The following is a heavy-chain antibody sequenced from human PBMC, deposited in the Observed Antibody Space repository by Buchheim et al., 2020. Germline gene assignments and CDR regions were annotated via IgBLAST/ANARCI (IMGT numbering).Heavy chain of an antibody. D-gene: IGHD2-15*01. J-gene: IGHJ6*02. CDR3: ASGGGVSGGIYYYGMDV. CDR2: IYYSGST. CDR1: GGSISSYY. V-gene: IGHV4-59*01. Sequence: QVQLQESGPGLVKPSETLSLTCTVSGGSISSYYWSWIRQPPGKGLEWIGYIYYSGSTNYNPSLKSRVTISVDTSKNQFSLKLSSVTAADTAVYYCASGGGVSGGIYYYGMDVWGQGTT.